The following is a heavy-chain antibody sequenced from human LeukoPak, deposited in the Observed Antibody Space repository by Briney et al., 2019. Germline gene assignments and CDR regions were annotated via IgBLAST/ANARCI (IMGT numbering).Heavy chain of an antibody. D-gene: IGHD4-17*01. J-gene: IGHJ4*02. Sequence: GGTLRLSCAASGITFSSYGMSWVRQAPGKGLEWVSSISSTGGTTYYADSVKGRFTISRDNSKNTLYLQMNSLRVEDTAVYYCARAPMTTEDYWGQGTLVTVSS. V-gene: IGHV3-23*01. CDR2: ISSTGGTT. CDR1: GITFSSYG. CDR3: ARAPMTTEDY.